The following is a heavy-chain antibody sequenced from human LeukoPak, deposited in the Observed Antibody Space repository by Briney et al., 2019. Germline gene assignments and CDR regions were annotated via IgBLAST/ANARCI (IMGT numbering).Heavy chain of an antibody. J-gene: IGHJ3*02. V-gene: IGHV3-7*01. CDR3: ARPADYDFWSGYYTLGGDAFDI. CDR2: IKQDGSDK. CDR1: GFTFSSYW. D-gene: IGHD3-3*01. Sequence: PGGSLRLSCAASGFTFSSYWMSWVRQAPGKGLEWVANIKQDGSDKYYVDSVKDRFTISRDNSKNSVYLQMNSLRAEDTALYYCARPADYDFWSGYYTLGGDAFDIWGQGTMVTVSS.